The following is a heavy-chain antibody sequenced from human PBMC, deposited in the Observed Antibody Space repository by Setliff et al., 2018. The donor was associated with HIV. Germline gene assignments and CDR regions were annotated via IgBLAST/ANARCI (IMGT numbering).Heavy chain of an antibody. CDR2: IYTSGST. J-gene: IGHJ4*02. D-gene: IGHD2-21*02. CDR3: ARLSGDYYYFDY. Sequence: PSETLSLTCTVYGGSFNDYYWSWIRQPPGKGLEWIGYIYTSGSTNYNPSLKSRVTISLDTSKNQFSLKLTSVTAADTAVYYCARLSGDYYYFDYWGQGTLVTVSS. V-gene: IGHV4-4*09. CDR1: GGSFNDYY.